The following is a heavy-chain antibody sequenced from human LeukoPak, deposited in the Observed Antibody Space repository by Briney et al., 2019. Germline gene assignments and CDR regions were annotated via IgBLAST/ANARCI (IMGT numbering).Heavy chain of an antibody. CDR2: IKLDGSEK. V-gene: IGHV3-7*01. CDR3: ARISSISYYFDY. Sequence: PGGSLRLSCAASGFTFSSFWITWVRQAPGKGLEWVANIKLDGSEKYYVDSVKGRFTVSRDNAKNSLYLQMNSLRAEDTAVYYCARISSISYYFDYWGLGTPVTVSS. J-gene: IGHJ4*02. CDR1: GFTFSSFW.